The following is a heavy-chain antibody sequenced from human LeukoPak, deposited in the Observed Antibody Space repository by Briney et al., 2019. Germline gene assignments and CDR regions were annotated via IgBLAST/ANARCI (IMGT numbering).Heavy chain of an antibody. CDR2: INPNSGGT. Sequence: ASVKVSCKASGYTFTGYYMHCVRQAPGQGLEWMGWINPNSGGTNYAQKFQGRVTMTRDTSISTAYMELSRLRSDDTAVYYCAAERSSSGWYGDYWGQGTLVTVSS. V-gene: IGHV1-2*02. CDR3: AAERSSSGWYGDY. CDR1: GYTFTGYY. J-gene: IGHJ4*02. D-gene: IGHD6-19*01.